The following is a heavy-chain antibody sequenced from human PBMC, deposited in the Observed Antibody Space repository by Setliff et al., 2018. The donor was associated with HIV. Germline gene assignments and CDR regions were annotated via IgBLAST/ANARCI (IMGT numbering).Heavy chain of an antibody. CDR2: VHPFHDILGSNA. Sequence: GASVKVSCKTFGYYPSIDYMHWVRQAPGRGLEWLGVVHPFHDILGSNADYAQKFQGRISITRDTSASTAYMEVSSLRSEDTAVYYCARGFLTDISDYWGQGTLVTVSS. CDR1: GYYPSIDY. CDR3: ARGFLTDISDY. J-gene: IGHJ4*02. V-gene: IGHV1-46*01. D-gene: IGHD3-9*01.